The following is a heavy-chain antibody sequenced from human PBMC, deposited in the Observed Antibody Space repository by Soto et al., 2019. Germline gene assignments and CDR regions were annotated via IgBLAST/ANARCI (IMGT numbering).Heavy chain of an antibody. D-gene: IGHD3-10*01. CDR2: IYYSGST. CDR3: ARRYGVAFDI. CDR1: GGSISSYY. V-gene: IGHV4-59*08. J-gene: IGHJ3*02. Sequence: QVQLQESGPGLVKPSETLSLTCTVSGGSISSYYWSWIRQPPGKGPEWIGYIYYSGSTNYNPSLKSRVTISVDTSKNQFSLKLSSVTAADTAVYYCARRYGVAFDIWGQGTMVTVSS.